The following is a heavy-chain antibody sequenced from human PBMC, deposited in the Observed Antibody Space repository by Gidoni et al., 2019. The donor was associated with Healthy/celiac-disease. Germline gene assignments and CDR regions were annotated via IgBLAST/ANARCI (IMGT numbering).Heavy chain of an antibody. CDR1: GFTFSSYA. V-gene: IGHV3-30-3*01. CDR2: ISYDGSNK. Sequence: QVQLVESGGGVVQPGRSLRLSCAASGFTFSSYAMHWVRQAPGKGLEWVAVISYDGSNKYYADSVKGRFTISRDNSKNTLYLQMNSLRAEDTAVYYCARDVDLRIAARPSRVRKIDYWGQGTLVTVSS. J-gene: IGHJ4*02. D-gene: IGHD6-6*01. CDR3: ARDVDLRIAARPSRVRKIDY.